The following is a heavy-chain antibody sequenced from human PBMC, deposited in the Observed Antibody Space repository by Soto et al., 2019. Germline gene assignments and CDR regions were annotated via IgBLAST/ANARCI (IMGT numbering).Heavy chain of an antibody. CDR1: GGSFSGYY. Sequence: SETLSLTCAVYGGSFSGYYWSWIRQPPGKGLEWIGEINHSGSTNYNPSLKSRVTISVDTSKNQFSLKLSSVTAADTAVYYCARVVRYCTSVICSTTSEIDALGQEDTVPISS. D-gene: IGHD2-8*01. J-gene: IGHJ6*02. V-gene: IGHV4-34*01. CDR2: INHSGST. CDR3: ARVVRYCTSVICSTTSEIDA.